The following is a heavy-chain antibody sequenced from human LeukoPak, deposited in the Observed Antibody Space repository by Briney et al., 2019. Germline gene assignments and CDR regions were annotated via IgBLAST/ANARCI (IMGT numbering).Heavy chain of an antibody. V-gene: IGHV4-61*02. Sequence: SETLSLTCTVSGGSISSGSYYWSWIRQPAGKGLEWIGRIYTSGSTNCNPSLKSRVTISVDTSKNQFSLKLSSVTAADTAVYYCARESGQLANPQRPHFDYWGQGTLVTVSS. CDR2: IYTSGST. J-gene: IGHJ4*02. D-gene: IGHD6-6*01. CDR1: GGSISSGSYY. CDR3: ARESGQLANPQRPHFDY.